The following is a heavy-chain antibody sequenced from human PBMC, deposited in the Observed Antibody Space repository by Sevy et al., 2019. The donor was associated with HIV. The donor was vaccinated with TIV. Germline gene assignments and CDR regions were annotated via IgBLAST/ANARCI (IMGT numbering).Heavy chain of an antibody. CDR2: IYSGGST. D-gene: IGHD3-22*01. V-gene: IGHV3-53*01. J-gene: IGHJ4*02. CDR1: GFTVSSNY. Sequence: GGSLRLSCAASGFTVSSNYMSWVRQAPGKGLEWVSVIYSGGSTYYADSVKGRFTISRDNSKNRLYLQMNSLRAEDTAVYYCVRAGHVYASSGYYPPFDYWGQGTLVTVSS. CDR3: VRAGHVYASSGYYPPFDY.